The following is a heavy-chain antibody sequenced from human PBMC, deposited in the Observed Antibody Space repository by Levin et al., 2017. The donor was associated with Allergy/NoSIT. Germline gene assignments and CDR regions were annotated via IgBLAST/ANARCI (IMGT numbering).Heavy chain of an antibody. D-gene: IGHD6-19*01. J-gene: IGHJ5*02. CDR3: ARGTSSGWYLGWFDP. V-gene: IGHV2-70*01. CDR2: IDWDDDK. CDR1: GFSLSTSGMC. Sequence: SGPTLVKPTQTLTLTCTFSGFSLSTSGMCVSWIRQPPGKALEWLALIDWDDDKYYSTSLKTRLTISKDTSKNQVVLTMTNMDPVDTATYYCARGTSSGWYLGWFDPWGQGTLVTVSS.